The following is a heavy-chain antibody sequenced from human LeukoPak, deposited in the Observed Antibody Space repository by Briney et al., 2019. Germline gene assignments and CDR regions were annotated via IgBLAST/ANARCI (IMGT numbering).Heavy chain of an antibody. V-gene: IGHV4-34*01. D-gene: IGHD6-13*01. J-gene: IGHJ5*02. CDR3: ARGSSSSWYWFDP. Sequence: SETLSLTCAVYGGSFSGYYWSWIRQPPGKGLEWIGEINHSGSTNYNPSLKSRVTISVDTSKNQYSPKLSSVTAADTAVYYCARGSSSSWYWFDPWGQGTLVTVSS. CDR2: INHSGST. CDR1: GGSFSGYY.